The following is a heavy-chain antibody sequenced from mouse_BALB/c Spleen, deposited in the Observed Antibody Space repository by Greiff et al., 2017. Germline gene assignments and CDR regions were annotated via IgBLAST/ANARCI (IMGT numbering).Heavy chain of an antibody. CDR3: ARDEVYYGSSLDY. V-gene: IGHV2-9*02. J-gene: IGHJ2*01. Sequence: VQLKESGPGLVAPSQSLSITCTVSGFSLTSYGVHWVRQPPGKGLEWLGVIWAGGSTNYNSALMSRLSISKDNSKSQVFLKMNSLQTDDTAMYYCARDEVYYGSSLDYWGQGTTLTVSS. CDR2: IWAGGST. D-gene: IGHD1-1*01. CDR1: GFSLTSYG.